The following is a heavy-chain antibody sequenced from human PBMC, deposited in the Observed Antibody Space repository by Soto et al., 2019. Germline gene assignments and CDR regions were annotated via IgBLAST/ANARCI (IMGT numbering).Heavy chain of an antibody. D-gene: IGHD2-15*01. CDR2: MNPNSGNT. CDR3: ARGGELYCSGGSCYSWFDP. J-gene: IGHJ5*02. CDR1: GYTFTSYD. Sequence: ASVKVSCKASGYTFTSYDINWVRQATGQGLEWMGWMNPNSGNTGYAQKFQGRVTMTRNTSISTAYMELSRLRSDDTAVYYCARGGELYCSGGSCYSWFDPWGQGTLVTVSS. V-gene: IGHV1-8*01.